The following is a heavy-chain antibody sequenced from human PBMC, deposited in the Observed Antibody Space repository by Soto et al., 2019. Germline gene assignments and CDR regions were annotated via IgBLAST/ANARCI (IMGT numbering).Heavy chain of an antibody. D-gene: IGHD4-17*01. CDR3: ARDQVTTVTTSAFDI. V-gene: IGHV3-33*01. Sequence: GGSLRLSCAASGFTFSSYGMHWVRQAPGKGLEWVAVIWYDGSNKYYADSVKGRFTISRDNSKNTLYLQMNSLRAEDTAVYYCARDQVTTVTTSAFDIWGQGTLVTVSS. CDR1: GFTFSSYG. CDR2: IWYDGSNK. J-gene: IGHJ4*02.